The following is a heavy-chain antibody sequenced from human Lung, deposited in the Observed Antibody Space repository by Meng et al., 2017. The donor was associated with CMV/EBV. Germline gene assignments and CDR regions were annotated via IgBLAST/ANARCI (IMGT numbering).Heavy chain of an antibody. CDR1: SSSNW. CDR2: IYHSGST. D-gene: IGHD2-2*01. CDR3: ARDFSDIVVVPAAMGGFDP. Sequence: SSSNWWSWVRQPPGKGLEWIGEIYHSGSTNYNPSLKSRVTISVDKSKNQFSLKLSSATAADTAVYYCARDFSDIVVVPAAMGGFDPWGQGTLVTVSS. V-gene: IGHV4-4*02. J-gene: IGHJ5*02.